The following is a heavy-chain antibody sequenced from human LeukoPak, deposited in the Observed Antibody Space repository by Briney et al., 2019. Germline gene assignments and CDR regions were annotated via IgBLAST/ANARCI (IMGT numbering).Heavy chain of an antibody. D-gene: IGHD1-14*01. CDR3: ARGDEPYYYYYGMDV. J-gene: IGHJ6*02. Sequence: GRSLRLSCAASGFTFSSYAMHWGRQAPGKGLEWVAVISYDGINKYYADSVKGRFTISRDNSKNTLYLQMTSLRAEDTAVYYCARGDEPYYYYYGMDVWGQGTTVTVYS. V-gene: IGHV3-30-3*01. CDR1: GFTFSSYA. CDR2: ISYDGINK.